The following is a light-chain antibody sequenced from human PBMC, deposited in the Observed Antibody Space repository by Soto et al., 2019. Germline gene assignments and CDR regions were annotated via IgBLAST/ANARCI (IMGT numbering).Light chain of an antibody. CDR1: QSVSSK. CDR3: QQYGSSPWT. V-gene: IGKV3-20*01. CDR2: GAS. J-gene: IGKJ1*01. Sequence: EIVMTQSPATLSVSPGEGATLSCRASQSVSSKLAWYQQKPGQAPRLLIFGASKRATGIPDRFSGSGSGRDFTLTISGLEPEDFAVYYCQQYGSSPWTFGQGTKVDIK.